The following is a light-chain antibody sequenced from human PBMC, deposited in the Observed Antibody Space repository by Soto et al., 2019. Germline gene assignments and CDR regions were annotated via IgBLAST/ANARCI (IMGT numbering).Light chain of an antibody. CDR3: SSYTTVPSPQWV. CDR2: EVS. Sequence: QSVLTQPASVSGSPGQSITISCTGTSSDVGGYNYVSWYQQHPGKAPKLMIYEVSNRPSGISDRFSASKSGNTASLTISGLQAEDEAHYYCSSYTTVPSPQWVFAGGTKLTVL. V-gene: IGLV2-14*01. J-gene: IGLJ3*02. CDR1: SSDVGGYNY.